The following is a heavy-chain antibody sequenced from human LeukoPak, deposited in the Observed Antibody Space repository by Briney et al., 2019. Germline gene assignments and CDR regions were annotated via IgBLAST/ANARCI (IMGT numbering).Heavy chain of an antibody. V-gene: IGHV4-59*01. CDR1: GGSISSYY. J-gene: IGHJ5*02. CDR3: ARSTRVTNWFDP. Sequence: PSEPLSLTCTVCGGSISSYYWSWIRQPPGKGLEWSGCIYYSGTTNYNPSLKSRVTISGDTSKNQLSLKLNSVTAADTAVYYGARSTRVTNWFDPWGQGTLVTVSS. D-gene: IGHD4-11*01. CDR2: IYYSGTT.